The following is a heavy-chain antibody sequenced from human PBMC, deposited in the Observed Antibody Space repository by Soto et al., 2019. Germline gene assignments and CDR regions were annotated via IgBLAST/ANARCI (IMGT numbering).Heavy chain of an antibody. CDR2: IYYSGST. J-gene: IGHJ4*02. D-gene: IGHD3-16*01. Sequence: PSETLSLTCTVSGGSISGYYWSWIRQPPGKGLEWIGYIYYSGSTNYNPSLKSRVTISVDTSKNQFSLKLSSVTAADTDVYYCARRYGGNFDYWGQGTLVTVSS. CDR1: GGSISGYY. V-gene: IGHV4-59*01. CDR3: ARRYGGNFDY.